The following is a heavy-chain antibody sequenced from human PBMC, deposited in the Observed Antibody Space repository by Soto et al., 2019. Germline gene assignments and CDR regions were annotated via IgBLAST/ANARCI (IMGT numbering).Heavy chain of an antibody. D-gene: IGHD3-22*01. Sequence: RGSLLLACAASVFTFSSYSMNWVRQAPGKGLDWVSSISSSSSYIYYADSVKGRFTISRDNAKNSLYLQMNSLRAEDTAVYYRARDPQYYDSSGYPDYWGQGTLVTVSS. CDR1: VFTFSSYS. CDR3: ARDPQYYDSSGYPDY. V-gene: IGHV3-21*01. CDR2: ISSSSSYI. J-gene: IGHJ4*02.